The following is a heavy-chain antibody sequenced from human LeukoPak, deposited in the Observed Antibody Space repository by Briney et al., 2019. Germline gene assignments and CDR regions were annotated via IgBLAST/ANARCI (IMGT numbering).Heavy chain of an antibody. CDR3: ARVQAGYFDY. CDR2: ISSSGSTT. Sequence: PGGSLRLSCAASGFTFSSYEMNWVRQAPGKGLEWVSYISSSGSTTYYADSVKGRFTISRDNAKNSLYLQMNSLRAEDTAVYYCARVQAGYFDYWGQGTLVTVSS. D-gene: IGHD6-19*01. V-gene: IGHV3-48*03. J-gene: IGHJ4*02. CDR1: GFTFSSYE.